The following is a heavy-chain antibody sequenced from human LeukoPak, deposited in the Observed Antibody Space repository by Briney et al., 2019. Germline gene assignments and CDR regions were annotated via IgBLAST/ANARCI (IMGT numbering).Heavy chain of an antibody. D-gene: IGHD3-3*01. Sequence: PSQTLSLTCTVSGGSISSGDYYWSWIRQPPRKGLEWIGYIYYSGSTYYNPSLKSRVTISVDTSKNPFSLKLSSVTAADTAVYYWASLRFLEWLSRQSYFDYWGQGTLVTVSS. V-gene: IGHV4-30-4*08. CDR3: ASLRFLEWLSRQSYFDY. CDR2: IYYSGST. J-gene: IGHJ4*02. CDR1: GGSISSGDYY.